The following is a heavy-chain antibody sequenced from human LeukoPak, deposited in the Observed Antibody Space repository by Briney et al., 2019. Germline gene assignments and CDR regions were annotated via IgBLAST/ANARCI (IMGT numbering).Heavy chain of an antibody. J-gene: IGHJ4*02. CDR1: GFTFSNYA. D-gene: IGHD6-19*01. CDR3: ARGHSSGWYYFDY. V-gene: IGHV3-23*01. CDR2: ISGGGGTT. Sequence: GGSLRLSCAASGFTFSNYAMTWVRQAPGRGLEWVSTISGGGGTTHYADSVKGRFIISRDNSKNTLSLQMNSLRAEDTAVYYCARGHSSGWYYFDYWGQGTLVTVSS.